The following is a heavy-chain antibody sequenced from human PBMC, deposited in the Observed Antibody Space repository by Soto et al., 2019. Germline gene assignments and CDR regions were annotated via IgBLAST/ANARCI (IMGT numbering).Heavy chain of an antibody. CDR3: ARDSSSWSPDAFDI. CDR2: INPSGGST. J-gene: IGHJ3*02. D-gene: IGHD6-13*01. Sequence: ASVKVSCKASGYSFTRYYMHWLRQAPGQGREGMGIINPSGGSTCYAQTFQGRVTMTRDTSTSTVYMELSTVRAEDTAVYYCARDSSSWSPDAFDIWGQGTMVTVSS. CDR1: GYSFTRYY. V-gene: IGHV1-46*01.